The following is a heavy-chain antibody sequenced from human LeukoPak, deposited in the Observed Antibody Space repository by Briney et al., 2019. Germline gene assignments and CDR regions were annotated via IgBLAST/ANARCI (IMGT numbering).Heavy chain of an antibody. J-gene: IGHJ4*02. CDR3: ARGRAGYYTFDY. D-gene: IGHD3/OR15-3a*01. Sequence: ASVKVSCKASGGTFSSYAISWVRQAPGQGLEWMGGTIPIFGTANYAQKFQGRVTITTDESTSTAYMELSSLRSEDTAVYYCARGRAGYYTFDYWGQGTLVTVSS. CDR2: TIPIFGTA. CDR1: GGTFSSYA. V-gene: IGHV1-69*05.